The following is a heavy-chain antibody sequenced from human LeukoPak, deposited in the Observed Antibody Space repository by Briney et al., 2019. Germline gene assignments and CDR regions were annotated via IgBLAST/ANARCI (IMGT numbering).Heavy chain of an antibody. CDR3: ARDWKNYFDY. D-gene: IGHD1-1*01. CDR2: SGGST. Sequence: SGGSTYYADSVKGRCTISRDNSKNTLYLQMNSLRAEDTAVYYCARDWKNYFDYWGQGTLVTVSS. J-gene: IGHJ4*02. V-gene: IGHV3-66*01.